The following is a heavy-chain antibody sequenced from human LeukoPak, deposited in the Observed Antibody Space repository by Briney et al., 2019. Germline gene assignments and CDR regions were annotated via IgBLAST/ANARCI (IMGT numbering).Heavy chain of an antibody. CDR3: ARDYSDYAFDS. Sequence: SETLSLTCSVSGGSISSSTYYWGWIRQPPGQGLDWIGNIYYSGSTYDNPSLKSRVTISVDTSKNQFSLNLTSVTAADTAVYYCARDYSDYAFDSWGQGTLVTVSS. J-gene: IGHJ4*02. CDR2: IYYSGST. V-gene: IGHV4-39*02. CDR1: GGSISSSTYY. D-gene: IGHD5-12*01.